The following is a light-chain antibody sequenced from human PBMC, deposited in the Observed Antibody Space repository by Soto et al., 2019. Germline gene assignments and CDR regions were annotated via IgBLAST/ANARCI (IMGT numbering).Light chain of an antibody. CDR3: QQYDNLPALT. J-gene: IGKJ4*01. CDR1: QTISSW. V-gene: IGKV1-5*03. Sequence: DIQMTQSPSTLSGSVGDRVTITCRASQTISSWLAWYQQKPGKAPKLLIYKASTLKSGVPSRFSGSGSGTDFTFTISSLQPEDIATYYCQQYDNLPALTFGGGTKVDIK. CDR2: KAS.